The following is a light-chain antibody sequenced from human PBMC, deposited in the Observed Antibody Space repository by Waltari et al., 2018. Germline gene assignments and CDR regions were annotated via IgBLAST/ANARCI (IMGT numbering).Light chain of an antibody. J-gene: IGLJ2*01. V-gene: IGLV2-14*03. Sequence: QSALTQPASVSGSPGQSITISCTGTSSDVGAYIYVSWYQQHPGTAPKLLFYSVNPRPSGVANRFSGSTAGNTSSLTISGLQAEDEADYYCSSYTSSTTLVGGGTKLTVL. CDR3: SSYTSSTTL. CDR2: SVN. CDR1: SSDVGAYIY.